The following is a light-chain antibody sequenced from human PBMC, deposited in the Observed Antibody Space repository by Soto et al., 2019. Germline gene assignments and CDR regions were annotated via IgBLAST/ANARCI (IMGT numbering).Light chain of an antibody. CDR2: DAS. CDR1: QSVSSY. CDR3: QQYNSYV. Sequence: EIVFTQSPATLSLSPGERSTLSCRASQSVSSYLAWYQQKPGQAPRLLIYDASNRATRIPARFSGSGSGTDLTLTISSLQPEDFATYYCQQYNSYVVGPVTKVEIK. V-gene: IGKV3-11*01. J-gene: IGKJ3*01.